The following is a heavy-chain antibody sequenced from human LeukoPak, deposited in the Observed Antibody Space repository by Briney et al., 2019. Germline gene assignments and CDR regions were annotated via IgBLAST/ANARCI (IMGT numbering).Heavy chain of an antibody. D-gene: IGHD2-8*01. J-gene: IGHJ4*02. Sequence: GGSLRLSCAASGFTFSTFAMHWVRQAPGKGLEWVSLISYHGKNKDYADSVKGRFTISRDNSKNALYLQMNSLRPDDTAIYYCARDQGVYALDYWGQGILVTVSS. CDR2: ISYHGKNK. CDR1: GFTFSTFA. V-gene: IGHV3-30*04. CDR3: ARDQGVYALDY.